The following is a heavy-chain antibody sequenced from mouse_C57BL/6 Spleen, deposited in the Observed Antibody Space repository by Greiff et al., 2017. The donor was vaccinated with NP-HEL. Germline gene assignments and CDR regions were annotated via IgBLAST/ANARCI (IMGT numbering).Heavy chain of an antibody. Sequence: QVQLQQSGAELVRPGASVTLSCKASGYTFTDYEMHWVKQTPVHGLEWIGAIDPETGGTAYNQKFKGKAILTADKSSSTAYMELRSLTSEDSAVYYCTRDWLRGYFDYWGQGTTLTVSS. J-gene: IGHJ2*01. CDR3: TRDWLRGYFDY. V-gene: IGHV1-15*01. D-gene: IGHD2-2*01. CDR2: IDPETGGT. CDR1: GYTFTDYE.